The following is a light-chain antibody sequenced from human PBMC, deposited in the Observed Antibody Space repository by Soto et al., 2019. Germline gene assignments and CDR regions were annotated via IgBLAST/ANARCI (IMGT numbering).Light chain of an antibody. J-gene: IGKJ4*01. V-gene: IGKV1-12*01. CDR2: SAS. CDR3: QQGISFPLT. Sequence: DIQMTQSPSSVSASVGDRVTITCQASQGLSNSLAWFQQKPGEAPRLLIYSASSLHSGVPSRFSGSGSGTDFTLTTNSLQPEDFATYYCQQGISFPLTFGGGTMVEIK. CDR1: QGLSNS.